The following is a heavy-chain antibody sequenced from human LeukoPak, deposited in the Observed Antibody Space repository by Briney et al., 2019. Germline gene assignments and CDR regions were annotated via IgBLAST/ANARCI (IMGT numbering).Heavy chain of an antibody. CDR3: AKDIKYQLLFGSWFDP. D-gene: IGHD2-2*01. V-gene: IGHV3-23*01. Sequence: GGSLRLSCAASGFTFSSYAMSWVRQAPGKGLEWVSAISGSGGSAYYADSVKGRFTISRDNSKNTLYLQMNSLRAEDTAVYYCAKDIKYQLLFGSWFDPWGQGTLVTVSS. J-gene: IGHJ5*02. CDR1: GFTFSSYA. CDR2: ISGSGGSA.